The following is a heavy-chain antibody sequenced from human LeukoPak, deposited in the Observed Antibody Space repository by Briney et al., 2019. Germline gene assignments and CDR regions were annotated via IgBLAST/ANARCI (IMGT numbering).Heavy chain of an antibody. CDR3: AHISPSPYYYDSSGYSPYYFDY. D-gene: IGHD3-22*01. CDR2: FDPEDGET. CDR1: GYTLTELS. V-gene: IGHV1-24*01. J-gene: IGHJ4*02. Sequence: RASVKVSCKVSGYTLTELSMHWVRQAPGKGLEWMGGFDPEDGETIYAQKFQGRVTMTEDTSTDTAYMELSSLRSEDTAVYYCAHISPSPYYYDSSGYSPYYFDYWGQGTLVTVSS.